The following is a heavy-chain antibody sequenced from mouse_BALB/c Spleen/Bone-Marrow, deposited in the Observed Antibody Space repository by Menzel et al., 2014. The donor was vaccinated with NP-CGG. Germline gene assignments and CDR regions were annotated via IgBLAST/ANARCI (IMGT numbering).Heavy chain of an antibody. CDR2: INPNNGGT. D-gene: IGHD2-1*01. CDR3: ARDGNYAMDY. CDR1: GYTFTEYT. J-gene: IGHJ4*01. V-gene: IGHV1-18*01. Sequence: EVQLQQSGPELVKPGASVKISCKTSGYTFTEYTMHWVKQSHGKSLEWIGVINPNNGGTTYKQKFKDKATLTVDKSSSTAHMEFRSLTSEDSAVYYCARDGNYAMDYWGQGTSVTVSS.